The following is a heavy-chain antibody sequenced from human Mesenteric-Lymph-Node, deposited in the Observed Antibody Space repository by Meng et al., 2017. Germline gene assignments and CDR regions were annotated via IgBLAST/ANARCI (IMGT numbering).Heavy chain of an antibody. Sequence: QVQLQQWGAGLFKPSETLSLTCAVYGGSFSGYYWSWIRQPPGKGLEWIGEINHSGSTNYNPSLKSRVTISVDTSKNQFSLKLSSVTAADTAVYYCARLRIRGNWGQGTLVTVSS. D-gene: IGHD3-16*01. CDR3: ARLRIRGN. V-gene: IGHV4-34*01. J-gene: IGHJ4*02. CDR1: GGSFSGYY. CDR2: INHSGST.